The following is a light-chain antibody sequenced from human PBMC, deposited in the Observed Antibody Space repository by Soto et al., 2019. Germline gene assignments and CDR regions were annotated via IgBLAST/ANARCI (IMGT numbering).Light chain of an antibody. CDR3: QQYNNWPPVT. V-gene: IGKV3-11*01. CDR2: DAS. Sequence: EIVLTQSPATLSLSPGERATLSCRASQSVSSYLAWYQQKPGQAPRLLIYDASNRATGIPARFSGGGSGTDFTLTISRLEPEDFAVYYCQQYNNWPPVTFGQGTKVDIK. CDR1: QSVSSY. J-gene: IGKJ1*01.